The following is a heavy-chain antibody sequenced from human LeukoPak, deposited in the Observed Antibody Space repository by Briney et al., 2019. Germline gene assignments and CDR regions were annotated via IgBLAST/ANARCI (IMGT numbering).Heavy chain of an antibody. Sequence: SETLSLTCAVYGGSFSGYYWSWIRQPPGKGLEWIGEINHSGSTNYNPSLKSRVTISVDTSKNQFSLKLTYVTAADSAVYYCARVFDSWGQGTLVTVSS. CDR1: GGSFSGYY. CDR3: ARVFDS. J-gene: IGHJ4*02. CDR2: INHSGST. V-gene: IGHV4-34*01.